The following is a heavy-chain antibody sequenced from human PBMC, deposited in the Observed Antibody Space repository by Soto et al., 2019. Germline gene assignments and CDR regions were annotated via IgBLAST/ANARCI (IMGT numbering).Heavy chain of an antibody. J-gene: IGHJ4*02. Sequence: SETMSLTCAVYGGSFSGYYWDWIRQPPGKGLEWIGEINPDGATNYTPSLRGRVTISIDTSRNQFPLKLSSVTAADTAVYYCARGQRSDPCFDYWGQGARVTVAS. CDR1: GGSFSGYY. CDR3: ARGQRSDPCFDY. V-gene: IGHV4-34*01. CDR2: INPDGAT.